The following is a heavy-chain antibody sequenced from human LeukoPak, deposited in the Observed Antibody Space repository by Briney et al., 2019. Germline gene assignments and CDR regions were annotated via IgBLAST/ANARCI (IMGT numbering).Heavy chain of an antibody. CDR1: GFTFSNYG. J-gene: IGHJ4*02. D-gene: IGHD6-13*01. CDR2: ISYDGRDI. Sequence: GGSLRLSCAASGFTFSNYGLHWVRQAPGEGLEWVSLISYDGRDIQYAHSVKGRFTISRDNSKNTLYLQMNSLRAEDTAVYYCARDSKLSAGTGGSFDYWGQGTLVTVSS. V-gene: IGHV3-30*04. CDR3: ARDSKLSAGTGGSFDY.